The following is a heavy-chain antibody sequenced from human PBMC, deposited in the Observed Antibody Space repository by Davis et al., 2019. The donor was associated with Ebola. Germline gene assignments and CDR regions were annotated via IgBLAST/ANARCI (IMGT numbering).Heavy chain of an antibody. Sequence: PGGSLRFSCAASGFTFRSYSMNWVRQAPGKGLEWVSSISSSSSYIYYADSVKGRFTISRDNAKNSLYLQMNSLRAEDTAVYYCARDLGRQYNVVVKSYYYYGMDVWGQGTTVTVSS. CDR2: ISSSSSYI. J-gene: IGHJ6*02. D-gene: IGHD2-21*01. CDR3: ARDLGRQYNVVVKSYYYYGMDV. V-gene: IGHV3-21*01. CDR1: GFTFRSYS.